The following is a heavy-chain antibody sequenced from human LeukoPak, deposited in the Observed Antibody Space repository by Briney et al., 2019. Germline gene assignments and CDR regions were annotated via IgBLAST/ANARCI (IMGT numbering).Heavy chain of an antibody. CDR3: TYYYGSGSYVAFDI. Sequence: ASVKVSCKVSGYTLTELSMHWVRQAPGKGLEWMGGFDPEDGETIYAQKFQGRVTMTRDTSISTAYMELSRLRSDDTAVYYCTYYYGSGSYVAFDIWGQGTMVTVSS. D-gene: IGHD3-10*01. CDR1: GYTLTELS. CDR2: FDPEDGET. J-gene: IGHJ3*02. V-gene: IGHV1-24*01.